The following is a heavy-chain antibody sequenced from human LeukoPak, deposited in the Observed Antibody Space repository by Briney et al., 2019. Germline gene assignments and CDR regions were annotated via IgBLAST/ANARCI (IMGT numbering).Heavy chain of an antibody. Sequence: GGSLRLSCAASGFTFSSYEMNWVRQAPAKVLEWVSYISSSGSTIYYADSVKDRFTISRDNAKNSLYLQMNSLRAEDTAVYYCARQHTAMVMDYWGQGTLVTVSS. J-gene: IGHJ4*02. D-gene: IGHD5-18*01. CDR3: ARQHTAMVMDY. V-gene: IGHV3-48*03. CDR2: ISSSGSTI. CDR1: GFTFSSYE.